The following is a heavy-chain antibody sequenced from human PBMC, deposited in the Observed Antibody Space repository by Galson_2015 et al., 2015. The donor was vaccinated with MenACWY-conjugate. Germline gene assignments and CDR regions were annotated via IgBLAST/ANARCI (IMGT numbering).Heavy chain of an antibody. CDR1: GYSFPTYW. CDR2: ISPGDSNT. J-gene: IGHJ6*02. V-gene: IGHV5-51*01. CDR3: ARPPPGGRGMDV. Sequence: QSGAEVKKPGESLKISCKTTGYSFPTYWIAWVRQMPGTGLEWMGLISPGDSNTRYSPSFQGQVTISADKSISTAYLQWSSLKASDTAMYYCARPPPGGRGMDVWGQGTTVTVSS. D-gene: IGHD1-26*01.